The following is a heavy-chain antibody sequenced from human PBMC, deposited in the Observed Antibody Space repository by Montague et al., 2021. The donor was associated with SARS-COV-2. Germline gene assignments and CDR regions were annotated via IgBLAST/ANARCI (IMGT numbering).Heavy chain of an antibody. CDR2: IYTSEST. Sequence: TLSLTCTVSGGSISSGSYYWSWIRQPAGKGLEWIGHIYTSESTNYNPSLKSRVTISVDTSKNQFSLKLSSVTAADTAVYYCAREWVYYDILTGYRNWFDPWGQGTLVTVSS. CDR1: GGSISSGSYY. D-gene: IGHD3-9*01. CDR3: AREWVYYDILTGYRNWFDP. J-gene: IGHJ5*02. V-gene: IGHV4-61*09.